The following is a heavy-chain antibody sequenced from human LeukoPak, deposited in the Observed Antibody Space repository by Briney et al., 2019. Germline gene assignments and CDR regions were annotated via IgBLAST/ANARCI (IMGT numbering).Heavy chain of an antibody. Sequence: SETLSLTCTVSGGSISSYYWSWIRQPPGKGLEWIGYIYTSGSTNYNPSLKSRVTISVDTSKNQFSPKLSSVTAADTAVYYCARHLGATRTFDYWGQGTLVTVSS. CDR1: GGSISSYY. D-gene: IGHD1-26*01. CDR3: ARHLGATRTFDY. J-gene: IGHJ4*02. V-gene: IGHV4-4*09. CDR2: IYTSGST.